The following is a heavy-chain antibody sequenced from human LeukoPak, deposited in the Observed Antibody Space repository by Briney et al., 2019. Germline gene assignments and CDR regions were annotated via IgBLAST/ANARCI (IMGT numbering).Heavy chain of an antibody. CDR3: ARDPKDIVVVPAAHDAFDI. Sequence: SETLSLTCAVYGGSFSGYYWSWIRQPPGKGLEWIGETNHSGSTNYNPSLKSRVTISVDTSKNQFSLKLSSVTAADTAVYYCARDPKDIVVVPAAHDAFDIWGRGTMVTVSS. CDR2: TNHSGST. V-gene: IGHV4-34*01. D-gene: IGHD2-2*01. J-gene: IGHJ3*02. CDR1: GGSFSGYY.